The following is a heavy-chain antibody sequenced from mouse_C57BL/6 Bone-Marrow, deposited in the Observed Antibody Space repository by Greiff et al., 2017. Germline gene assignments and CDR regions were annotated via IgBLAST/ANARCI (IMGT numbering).Heavy chain of an antibody. CDR1: GYSITSGYY. V-gene: IGHV3-6*01. CDR2: ISYDGSN. CDR3: AKRKEAWFAY. J-gene: IGHJ3*01. Sequence: EVQLLESGPGLVKPSQSLSLTCSVTGYSITSGYYWNWIRQFPGNKLEWMGYISYDGSNNYNPSLKNRISITRDTSKNQFFLKLNSVTTEDTATYYCAKRKEAWFAYWGQGTLVTVSA.